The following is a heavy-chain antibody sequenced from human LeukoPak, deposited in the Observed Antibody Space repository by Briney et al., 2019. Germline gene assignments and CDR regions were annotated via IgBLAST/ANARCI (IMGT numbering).Heavy chain of an antibody. CDR2: ISYDGSNK. V-gene: IGHV3-30-3*01. J-gene: IGHJ6*02. D-gene: IGHD1-26*01. CDR3: ARGYSGSYSYYYYYYGMDV. CDR1: GFTFSSYA. Sequence: PRGSLRLSCAASGFTFSSYAMHWVRQAPGKGLEWVAVISYDGSNKYYADSVKGRFTISRDNSKNTLYLQMNSLRAEDTAVYYCARGYSGSYSYYYYYYGMDVWGQGTTVTVSS.